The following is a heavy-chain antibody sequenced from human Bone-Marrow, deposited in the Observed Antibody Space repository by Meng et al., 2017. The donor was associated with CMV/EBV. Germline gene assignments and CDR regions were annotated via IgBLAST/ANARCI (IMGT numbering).Heavy chain of an antibody. CDR2: MNPNSGNT. CDR3: ARTRIEVEPDGTKIKYYNYGMDV. J-gene: IGHJ6*02. V-gene: IGHV1-8*01. CDR1: GYTFTTYD. Sequence: ASVKVSCKVSGYTFTTYDINWVRQATGQGLEWMGWMNPNSGNTGYAQKFQGRVTMTRVTSISTAYMELSSLTSDDTAVYYCARTRIEVEPDGTKIKYYNYGMDVWGQGTTVTVSS. D-gene: IGHD2-15*01.